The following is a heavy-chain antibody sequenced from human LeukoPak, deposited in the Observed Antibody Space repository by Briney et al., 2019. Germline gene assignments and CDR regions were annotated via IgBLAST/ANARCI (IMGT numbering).Heavy chain of an antibody. CDR2: ISSSSSYI. CDR3: ARDLSNIAVAGGNWFDP. D-gene: IGHD6-19*01. CDR1: GFTFSSYS. V-gene: IGHV3-21*01. Sequence: AGGSLRLSCAASGFTFSSYSMNWVRQAPGKGLEWVSSISSSSSYIYYADSVKGRFTISRDNAKNSLYLQMNSLRAEDTAVYYCARDLSNIAVAGGNWFDPWGQGTLVTVSS. J-gene: IGHJ5*02.